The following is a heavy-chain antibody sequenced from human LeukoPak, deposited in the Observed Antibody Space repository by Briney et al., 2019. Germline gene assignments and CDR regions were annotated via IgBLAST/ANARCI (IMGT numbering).Heavy chain of an antibody. D-gene: IGHD6-13*01. CDR3: ARCRIAAPETRYWYFDL. CDR2: IYYSGST. CDR1: GDSIRSSY. Sequence: SETLSLTCTISGDSIRSSYWSWIRQPPGKGLEWIGYIYYSGSTNHNPSLKSRVNISVDTSKNQFSLNLSSVTAADTGVYYCARCRIAAPETRYWYFDLWGRGTPVTVSS. J-gene: IGHJ2*01. V-gene: IGHV4-59*01.